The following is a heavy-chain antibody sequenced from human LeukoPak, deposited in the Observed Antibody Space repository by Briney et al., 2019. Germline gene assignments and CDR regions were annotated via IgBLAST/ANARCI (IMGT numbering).Heavy chain of an antibody. J-gene: IGHJ4*02. CDR3: AKAEGYDILTGLDY. D-gene: IGHD3-9*01. V-gene: IGHV3-23*01. Sequence: GGSLRLFCAASGFTISTFWMSWVRQAPGKGLEWVSGIGASGGSTYYADSVKGRFTISRDNSKNTLYLQMNSLRTEDTAVYYCAKAEGYDILTGLDYWGQGTLVTVSS. CDR1: GFTISTFW. CDR2: IGASGGST.